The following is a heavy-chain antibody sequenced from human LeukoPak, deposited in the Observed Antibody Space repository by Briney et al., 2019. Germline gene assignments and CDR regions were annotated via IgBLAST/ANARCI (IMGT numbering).Heavy chain of an antibody. V-gene: IGHV1-24*01. CDR3: ATAAWGSGSYYYFDY. CDR2: LDPEDGET. Sequence: GASVKVSCKVSGYTLTELSMHWVRQAPGKGLEWMGGLDPEDGETIYAQKFQGRVTMTEDTSTDTAYMELSSLRSEDTAVYYCATAAWGSGSYYYFDYWGQGTLVTVSS. CDR1: GYTLTELS. J-gene: IGHJ4*02. D-gene: IGHD3-10*01.